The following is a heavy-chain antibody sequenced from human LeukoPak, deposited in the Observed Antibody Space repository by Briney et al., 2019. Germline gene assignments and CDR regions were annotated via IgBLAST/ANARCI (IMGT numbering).Heavy chain of an antibody. CDR2: MNPNSGNT. CDR1: GYTFTSYD. V-gene: IGHV1-8*01. Sequence: GASVKVSCKASGYTFTSYDINWVRQATGQGLEWMGWMNPNSGNTGYAQKFQGRVTMTRNTSISTAYMELSSLRSEDTAVYYCARGPIVYNYGGNSGSSWAFDIWGQGTMVTVSS. J-gene: IGHJ3*02. CDR3: ARGPIVYNYGGNSGSSWAFDI. D-gene: IGHD4-23*01.